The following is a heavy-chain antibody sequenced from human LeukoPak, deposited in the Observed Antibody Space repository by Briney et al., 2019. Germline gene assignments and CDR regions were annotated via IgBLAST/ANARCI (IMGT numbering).Heavy chain of an antibody. J-gene: IGHJ4*02. D-gene: IGHD6-13*01. V-gene: IGHV3-21*01. CDR2: ISSSSSYI. CDR1: GFTFSSYS. Sequence: GGSLRLSCAASGFTFSSYSMNWVRQAPGKGLEWVSSISSSSSYIYYADSVKGRFTISRDNAKNSLYLQMNSLRAEDTAVYYCARGRSAAAGKFDYWGQGTRVTVSS. CDR3: ARGRSAAAGKFDY.